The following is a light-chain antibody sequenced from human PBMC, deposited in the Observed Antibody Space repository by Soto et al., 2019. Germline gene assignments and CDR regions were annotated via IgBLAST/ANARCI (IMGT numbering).Light chain of an antibody. J-gene: IGKJ3*01. CDR1: QSVSSTY. Sequence: EIVLTQSPGTLSLSPGERATLSCRTSQSVSSTYVAWYQQKPGQAPRLLIYGASSRAAGIPDRFSGSGSGTDFTLTISRLEPEDFAVYYCQQYGTSPLLTFGPGTKVDIK. V-gene: IGKV3-20*01. CDR3: QQYGTSPLLT. CDR2: GAS.